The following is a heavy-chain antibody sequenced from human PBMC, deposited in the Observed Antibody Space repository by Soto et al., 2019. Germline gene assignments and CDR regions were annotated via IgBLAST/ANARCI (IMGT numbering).Heavy chain of an antibody. Sequence: GGSLRLSCAASGFTFSSYAMSWVRQAPGKGLEWVSGIKGSGGSTDYADSVKGRFTVSRDSSRNTLYLQMNSLRAEDTAVYYCAKNNDYNYYYYMDVWGKGTTVTVSS. D-gene: IGHD1-1*01. CDR2: IKGSGGST. J-gene: IGHJ6*03. V-gene: IGHV3-23*01. CDR1: GFTFSSYA. CDR3: AKNNDYNYYYYMDV.